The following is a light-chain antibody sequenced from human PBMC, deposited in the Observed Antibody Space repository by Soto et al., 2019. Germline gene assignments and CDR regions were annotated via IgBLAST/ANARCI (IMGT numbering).Light chain of an antibody. CDR3: QQYAASPLT. V-gene: IGKV3-20*01. J-gene: IGKJ4*01. CDR2: GAL. CDR1: QTVSSRV. Sequence: EIVLTQSPGTLSLSPGERATLSCRASQTVSSRVLAWYQQKPGQAPRLLIYGALSRATGIPDRFSGSGSGTDSALTIGNLGPGDLAFYHCQQYAASPLTFDGGTEMEIK.